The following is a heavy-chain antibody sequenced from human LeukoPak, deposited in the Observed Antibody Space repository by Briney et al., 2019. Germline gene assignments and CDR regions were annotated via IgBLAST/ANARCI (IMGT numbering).Heavy chain of an antibody. J-gene: IGHJ4*02. CDR2: IRSKANSYAT. CDR3: TRLAGDEYFDISRGPD. CDR1: GFTLSGSA. D-gene: IGHD3-9*01. V-gene: IGHV3-73*01. Sequence: GGSLRLSCAASGFTLSGSAMHWVRQASGKGLEWVGRIRSKANSYATAYAASVKGRFTISRDDSKNTAYLQMNSLKSEDTAVYYCTRLAGDEYFDISRGPDWGQGTLVTVSS.